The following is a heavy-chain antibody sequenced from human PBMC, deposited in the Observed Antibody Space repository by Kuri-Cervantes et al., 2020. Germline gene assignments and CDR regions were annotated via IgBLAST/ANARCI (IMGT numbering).Heavy chain of an antibody. V-gene: IGHV3-30*03. CDR3: ARGGEVGATIGGGDIDYYYYYGMDV. CDR1: GFTFSSYG. CDR2: ISYDGSNK. Sequence: GESLKISCAASGFTFSSYGMHWVRQAPGKGLEWVAVISYDGSNKYYADSVKGRFTISRDNSKNTLYLQMNSLRAEDSAVYYCARGGEVGATIGGGDIDYYYYYGMDVWGQGTTVTVSS. J-gene: IGHJ6*02. D-gene: IGHD1-26*01.